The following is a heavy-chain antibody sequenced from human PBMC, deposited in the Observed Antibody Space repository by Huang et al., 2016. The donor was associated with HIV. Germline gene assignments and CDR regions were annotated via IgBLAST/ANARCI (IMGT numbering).Heavy chain of an antibody. Sequence: QVQLVQSGAEVKKPGASVKVSCKASGYTFSSFGISGVRQAPGQGLEWGGWSSVYNGNTKFAQKFQGRLTMTTDTSTSTAYMELRSLRSDDTAVYYCARGGGIQLWLLGYYYMDVWGNGTTVTVSS. CDR3: ARGGGIQLWLLGYYYMDV. V-gene: IGHV1-18*01. J-gene: IGHJ6*03. CDR1: GYTFSSFG. CDR2: SSVYNGNT. D-gene: IGHD5-18*01.